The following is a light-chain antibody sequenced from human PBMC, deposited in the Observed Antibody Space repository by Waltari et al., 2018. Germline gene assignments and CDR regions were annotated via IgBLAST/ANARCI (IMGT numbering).Light chain of an antibody. CDR1: QSVLYSSNNKNY. V-gene: IGKV4-1*01. CDR2: WAS. J-gene: IGKJ2*01. Sequence: IMITQSPDSLAVSLDERYTINCKSSQSVLYSSNNKNYLAWYQQKPGQPPKLLIYWASTRESGVPDRFSGSGSGTDFTLTISSLQAEDVAVYYCQQYYSTPPYTFGQGTKLEIK. CDR3: QQYYSTPPYT.